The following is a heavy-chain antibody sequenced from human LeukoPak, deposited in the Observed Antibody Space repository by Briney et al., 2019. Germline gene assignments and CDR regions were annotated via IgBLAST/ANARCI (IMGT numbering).Heavy chain of an antibody. CDR1: GFTSSDYY. D-gene: IGHD1-26*01. V-gene: IGHV3-11*01. CDR3: ASQLGADDAFDI. Sequence: GGSLRLSCAASGFTSSDYYMSWIRQAPGKGLEWVSYISSSGSTIYYADSVKGRFTISRNNAKNSLYLQMSSLRAEDTAVYYCASQLGADDAFDIWGQGTMVTVSS. CDR2: ISSSGSTI. J-gene: IGHJ3*02.